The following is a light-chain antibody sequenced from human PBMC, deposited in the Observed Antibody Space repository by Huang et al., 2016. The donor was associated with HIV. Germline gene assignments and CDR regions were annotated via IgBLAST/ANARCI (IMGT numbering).Light chain of an antibody. V-gene: IGKV4-1*01. J-gene: IGKJ1*01. CDR2: WAS. Sequence: DIVMTQSPDSLAVSLGERATINCKSSQSVLYSSNNKNYLAWYQQKPGQPPKLLMYWASTRESGVPNRFSGSGSGTDFTLTISSLQVEDVAVYYCQHYYSTPRTFGQGTKVEI. CDR3: QHYYSTPRT. CDR1: QSVLYSSNNKNY.